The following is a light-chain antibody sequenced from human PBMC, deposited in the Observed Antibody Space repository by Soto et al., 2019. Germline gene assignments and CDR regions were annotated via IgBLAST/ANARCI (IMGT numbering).Light chain of an antibody. CDR2: GAS. J-gene: IGKJ1*01. Sequence: DIQMTQSPSSLSASLVDRVTITCQASQGITNYLNWYQQKPGKAPKLLIYGASNLETGVPSRFSGSGSGTEFTLTISCLQPDDFAVYYCQQYRTFGQGTKVDIK. CDR1: QGITNY. V-gene: IGKV1-33*01. CDR3: QQYRT.